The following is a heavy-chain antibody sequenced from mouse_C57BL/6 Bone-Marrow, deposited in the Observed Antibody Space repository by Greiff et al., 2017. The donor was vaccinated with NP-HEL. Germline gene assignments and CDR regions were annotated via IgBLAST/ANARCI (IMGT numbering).Heavy chain of an antibody. CDR2: INPNNGGT. CDR3: ARRDDGYRVYAMDY. CDR1: GYTFTDYN. Sequence: VQLQQSGPELVKPGASVKIPCKASGYTFTDYNMDWVKQSHGKSLEWIGDINPNNGGTIYNQKFKGKATLTADKSSSTAYMQLSSLTSEDSAVYFCARRDDGYRVYAMDYWGQGTSVTVSS. D-gene: IGHD2-3*01. V-gene: IGHV1-18*01. J-gene: IGHJ4*01.